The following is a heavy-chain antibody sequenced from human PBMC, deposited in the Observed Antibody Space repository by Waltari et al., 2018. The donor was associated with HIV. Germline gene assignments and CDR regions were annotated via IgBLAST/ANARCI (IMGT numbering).Heavy chain of an antibody. J-gene: IGHJ6*02. CDR1: GLTFSSYA. Sequence: QVQLVESGGGVVQPGRSLRLSCAASGLTFSSYAMHWVRQAPGKGREWVAVISNEGSNKYYADSVKGRFTISRDNSKNTLYLQMNSLRAEDTAVYYCARDWGSLRDDYYYYGMDVWGQGTTVTVSS. D-gene: IGHD3-16*01. V-gene: IGHV3-30*04. CDR2: ISNEGSNK. CDR3: ARDWGSLRDDYYYYGMDV.